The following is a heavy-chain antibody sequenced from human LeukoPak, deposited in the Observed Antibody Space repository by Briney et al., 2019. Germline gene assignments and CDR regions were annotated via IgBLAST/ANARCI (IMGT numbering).Heavy chain of an antibody. CDR3: ALSTEGTLGAFDI. V-gene: IGHV3-15*01. CDR2: IKSKTDGGTT. D-gene: IGHD1-1*01. CDR1: GFTFSNAW. J-gene: IGHJ3*02. Sequence: GGSLRLSCAASGFTFSNAWMSWVRQAPGKGLEWVGRIKSKTDGGTTDYAAPVKGRFTISRDDLKNTLYLQMNSLRAEDTAVYYCALSTEGTLGAFDIWGQGTMVTVSS.